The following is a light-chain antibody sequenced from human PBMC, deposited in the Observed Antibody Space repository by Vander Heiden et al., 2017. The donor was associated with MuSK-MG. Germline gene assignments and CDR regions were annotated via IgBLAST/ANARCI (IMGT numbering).Light chain of an antibody. V-gene: IGLV2-14*03. CDR3: SSYTSSSTLV. CDR2: DVS. J-gene: IGLJ2*01. CDR1: SSDAGGYNY. Sequence: QSALTQPASVSGSPGQSITISCTGTSSDAGGYNYVSWYQQHQGKAPKLMIYDVSNRPSGVSNRFSGSKSGNPASLTIAGLQAEDEADYYCSSYTSSSTLVFGGGTKLTVL.